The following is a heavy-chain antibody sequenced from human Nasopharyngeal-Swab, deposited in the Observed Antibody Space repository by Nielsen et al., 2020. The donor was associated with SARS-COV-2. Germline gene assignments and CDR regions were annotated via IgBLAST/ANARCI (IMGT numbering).Heavy chain of an antibody. Sequence: GGSLRLSCAASGFTFSSYWMSWVRQAPGKGLEWVANIKQDGSEKYYVDSVKGRFTISRDNAKNSLYLQMNSLRAEDTAVYYCARERCGSYSLPEESFDYWGQGTLVTVSS. D-gene: IGHD1-26*01. CDR3: ARERCGSYSLPEESFDY. V-gene: IGHV3-7*01. J-gene: IGHJ4*02. CDR2: IKQDGSEK. CDR1: GFTFSSYW.